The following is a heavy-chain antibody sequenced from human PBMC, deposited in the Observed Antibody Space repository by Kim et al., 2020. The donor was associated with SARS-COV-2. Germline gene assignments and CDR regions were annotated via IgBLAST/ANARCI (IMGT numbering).Heavy chain of an antibody. CDR2: ISYDGSHK. CDR1: GFTFSIYG. J-gene: IGHJ6*02. D-gene: IGHD3-10*01. V-gene: IGHV3-30*18. Sequence: GGSLRLSCAASGFTFSIYGIHWVRQAPGKGLEWVALISYDGSHKYYADYVKGRFTISRDNSKNALSLQMNGLRAEDTAVYYCAKDGSPIPNYYYYGLDVWGQGTTVTVSS. CDR3: AKDGSPIPNYYYYGLDV.